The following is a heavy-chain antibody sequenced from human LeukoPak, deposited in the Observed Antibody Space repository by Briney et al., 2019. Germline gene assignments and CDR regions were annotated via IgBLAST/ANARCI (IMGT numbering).Heavy chain of an antibody. CDR1: GVSISSSNSY. J-gene: IGHJ6*03. CDR2: IYYSGNT. V-gene: IGHV4-39*02. Sequence: PSETLSLTCTVSGVSISSSNSYWGWIRQPPGKGLEWIGSIYYSGNTYYNASLKSQVSISIDTSKNQFSLRLTSVTAADTAVYYCARDDYGDYSNYYYYYYMDVWGKGTTVTVSS. CDR3: ARDDYGDYSNYYYYYYMDV. D-gene: IGHD4-17*01.